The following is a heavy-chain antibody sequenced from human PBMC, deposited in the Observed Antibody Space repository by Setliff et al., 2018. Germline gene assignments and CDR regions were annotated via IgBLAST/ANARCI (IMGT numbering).Heavy chain of an antibody. V-gene: IGHV1-69*05. CDR3: VRERGSYDSSTHYTYYFDY. D-gene: IGHD3-22*01. Sequence: SVKVSCKASGGTFSSYGISWVWQAPGQGLEWMGGTIPIFGSTNYAQKFQGRVTITTDDSTNTAYMELSSLRSEDTAVYFCVRERGSYDSSTHYTYYFDYWGQGTLVTVSS. CDR2: TIPIFGST. CDR1: GGTFSSYG. J-gene: IGHJ4*02.